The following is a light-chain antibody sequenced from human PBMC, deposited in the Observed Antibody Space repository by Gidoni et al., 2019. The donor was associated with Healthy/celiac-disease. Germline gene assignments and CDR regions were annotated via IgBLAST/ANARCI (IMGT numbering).Light chain of an antibody. V-gene: IGKV3-11*01. CDR1: QRVSSY. CDR3: QQRSNWPPWT. CDR2: DAS. J-gene: IGKJ1*01. Sequence: ELVLTQSQATLSLSPGERATLSCRASQRVSSYLAWYQPKPGQAPRIIIYDASNSATGIPSRFSGSGSGTDFTLTISSLEPEDFAVYYCQQRSNWPPWTFGQGTKVEIK.